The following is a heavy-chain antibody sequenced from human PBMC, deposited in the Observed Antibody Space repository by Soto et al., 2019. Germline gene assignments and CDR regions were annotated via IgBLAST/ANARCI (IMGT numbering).Heavy chain of an antibody. J-gene: IGHJ5*02. Sequence: SVKVSCKASGGTFSSYTISWVRQAPGQGLEWMGRIIPILGIANYAQKFQGRVTITADKSTSTAYMELSSLRSEDTAVYYCAREDVVVVVAAKYNWFDPWGQGTLVTVSS. CDR1: GGTFSSYT. D-gene: IGHD2-15*01. CDR2: IIPILGIA. V-gene: IGHV1-69*04. CDR3: AREDVVVVVAAKYNWFDP.